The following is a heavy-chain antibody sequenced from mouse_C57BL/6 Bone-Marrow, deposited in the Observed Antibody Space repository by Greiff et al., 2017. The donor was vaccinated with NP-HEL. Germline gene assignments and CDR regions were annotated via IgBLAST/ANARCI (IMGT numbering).Heavy chain of an antibody. CDR2: ISNGGGST. CDR1: GFTFSDYY. V-gene: IGHV5-12*01. D-gene: IGHD2-12*01. Sequence: EVKVEESGGGLVQPGGSLKLSCAASGFTFSDYYMYWVRQTPEKRLEWVAYISNGGGSTYYPDTVKGRFTISRDNAKNTLYLQMSRLKSEDTAMYYCARRVTRQRNAMDYWGQGTSVTVSS. CDR3: ARRVTRQRNAMDY. J-gene: IGHJ4*01.